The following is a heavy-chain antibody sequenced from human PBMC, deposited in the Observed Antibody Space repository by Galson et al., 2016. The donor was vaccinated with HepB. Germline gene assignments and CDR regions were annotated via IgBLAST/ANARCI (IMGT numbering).Heavy chain of an antibody. D-gene: IGHD3-10*01. Sequence: SLRLSCAGSGFLFGTFGVHWVRQAPGKGLEWVALISYTGSNEIYAESVKGRFQISRDNSKNTLYLQMNNLRGEDTAVYYCARSLRDFVFEGSLYGLDVWGQGTTVIVSS. CDR2: ISYTGSNE. V-gene: IGHV3-30*03. J-gene: IGHJ6*02. CDR3: ARSLRDFVFEGSLYGLDV. CDR1: GFLFGTFG.